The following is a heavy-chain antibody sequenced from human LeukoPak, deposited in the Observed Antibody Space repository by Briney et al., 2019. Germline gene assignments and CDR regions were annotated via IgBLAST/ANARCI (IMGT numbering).Heavy chain of an antibody. CDR1: GVTISSNY. CDR3: AKGRQQWWTFDALDI. V-gene: IGHV3-30*18. CDR2: ISYDGGKK. D-gene: IGHD5-18*01. Sequence: GGSLRLSCVVSGVTISSNYVTWVRQAPGKGLEWVALISYDGGKKYYADSVKGRFTISRDNSKNTLYLQMNSLIPDDTAVYYCAKGRQQWWTFDALDIWGQGTMVTVSS. J-gene: IGHJ3*02.